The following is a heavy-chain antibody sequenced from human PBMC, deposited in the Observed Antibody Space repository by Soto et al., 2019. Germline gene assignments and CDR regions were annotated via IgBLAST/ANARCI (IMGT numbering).Heavy chain of an antibody. Sequence: GGSLRLSCAASGFTFSDCYLDWVRQAPGKGLEWVGRTRNKANSYSTEYAASVSGRFTVSRDDSKNSLYLQLNSLKTEDTAVYYCASSWGDYRYFNHWGRGTLVTVSS. CDR3: ASSWGDYRYFNH. D-gene: IGHD4-17*01. J-gene: IGHJ4*02. V-gene: IGHV3-72*01. CDR1: GFTFSDCY. CDR2: TRNKANSYST.